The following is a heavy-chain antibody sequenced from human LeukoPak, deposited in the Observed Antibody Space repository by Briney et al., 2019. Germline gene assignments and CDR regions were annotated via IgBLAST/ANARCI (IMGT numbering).Heavy chain of an antibody. CDR1: GFTFSSYG. Sequence: QPGGSLRLSCAASGFTFSSYGMHWVRQAPGKGLEWVAYVQYDGSNEQYAHSVKGRFRIFRDSSKNTLYLQMDSLRADDTAVYFCAKDRCSNGIGCYYYYMDVWGKGTTVTISS. V-gene: IGHV3-30*02. CDR3: AKDRCSNGIGCYYYYMDV. CDR2: VQYDGSNE. D-gene: IGHD2-8*01. J-gene: IGHJ6*03.